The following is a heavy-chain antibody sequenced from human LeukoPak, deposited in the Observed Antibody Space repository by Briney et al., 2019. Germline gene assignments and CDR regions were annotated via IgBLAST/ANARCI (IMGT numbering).Heavy chain of an antibody. J-gene: IGHJ6*03. CDR3: AKDRHGDYVKYYMDV. CDR1: GFTFSSYA. V-gene: IGHV3-23*01. D-gene: IGHD4-17*01. Sequence: GGSLRLSCAASGFTFSSYAMSWVRQAPGKGLEWVAAIDGSGGSTYYADSVKGRFTISRDNSKNTLYLQMNSLRAEDTAVYYSAKDRHGDYVKYYMDVWGKGTTVTVSS. CDR2: IDGSGGST.